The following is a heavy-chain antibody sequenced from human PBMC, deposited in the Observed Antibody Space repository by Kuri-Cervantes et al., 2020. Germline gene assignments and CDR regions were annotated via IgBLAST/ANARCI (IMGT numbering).Heavy chain of an antibody. CDR2: IYYSGST. J-gene: IGHJ4*02. CDR3: ARQGSTYYDYVWGSYRYLGYLDY. Sequence: GSLRLSCTVSGGSISSYYWSWIRQPPGKGLEWIGYIYYSGSTDYNPSLKSRVTISVDTSKNQFSLKLSSVTAADTAVYYCARQGSTYYDYVWGSYRYLGYLDYWGQGTLVTVSS. D-gene: IGHD3-16*02. V-gene: IGHV4-59*01. CDR1: GGSISSYY.